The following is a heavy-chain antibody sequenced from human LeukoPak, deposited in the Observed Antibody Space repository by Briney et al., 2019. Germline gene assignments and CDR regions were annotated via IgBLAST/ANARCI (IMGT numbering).Heavy chain of an antibody. CDR3: ARDFVPYYDFWSGQYLPYYFDD. CDR1: GASISSSIYY. V-gene: IGHV4-39*07. J-gene: IGHJ4*02. CDR2: MSYAGSI. D-gene: IGHD3-3*01. Sequence: SETLSLTCTVSGASISSSIYYSGWLRQPPGKVLEWIGSMSYAGSIYYNPSLKRPFTISVDTSKNTFSLTLSSVTAADTAVYYCARDFVPYYDFWSGQYLPYYFDDWGQGTLVTVCS.